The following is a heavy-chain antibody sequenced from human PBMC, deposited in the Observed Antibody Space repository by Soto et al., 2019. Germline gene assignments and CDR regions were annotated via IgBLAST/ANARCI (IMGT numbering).Heavy chain of an antibody. CDR1: GASITSYY. CDR3: ARSSGDDFFYYGMDV. D-gene: IGHD4-17*01. Sequence: SETLSLTCSVSGASITSYYWSWIRQSAGEGLQWIGRVYARGATNYNPSLKSRVTISGDTSKNQFSLKLTSVTAADTAVYYCARSSGDDFFYYGMDVWGHGTTVTVSS. J-gene: IGHJ6*02. CDR2: VYARGAT. V-gene: IGHV4-59*10.